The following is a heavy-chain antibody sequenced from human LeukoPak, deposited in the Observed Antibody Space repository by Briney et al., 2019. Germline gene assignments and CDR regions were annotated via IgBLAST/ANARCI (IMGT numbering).Heavy chain of an antibody. D-gene: IGHD6-13*01. V-gene: IGHV1-8*01. CDR2: MNANTGAT. CDR3: ARRNSWYDY. Sequence: ASVKVSCKASGYSFTSYDINWVRQATGQGLEWMGWMNANTGATGYAQKFQGRVTMTRDTSISTAYMELSSLRSEDTAIYYCARRNSWYDYWGQGSLVTVLS. J-gene: IGHJ4*02. CDR1: GYSFTSYD.